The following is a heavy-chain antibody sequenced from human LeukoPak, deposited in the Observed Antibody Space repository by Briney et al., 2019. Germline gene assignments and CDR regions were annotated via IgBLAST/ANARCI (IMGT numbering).Heavy chain of an antibody. CDR3: ARDAWDDYYDSSGYFDY. Sequence: SETLSLTCTVSGGSISSSSYYWGWIRQPPGEGLEWIGSIYYSGSTYYNPSLKSRVTISVDTSKNQFSLKLSSVTAADTAVYCCARDAWDDYYDSSGYFDYWGQGTLVTVSS. J-gene: IGHJ4*02. CDR2: IYYSGST. CDR1: GGSISSSSYY. D-gene: IGHD3-22*01. V-gene: IGHV4-39*07.